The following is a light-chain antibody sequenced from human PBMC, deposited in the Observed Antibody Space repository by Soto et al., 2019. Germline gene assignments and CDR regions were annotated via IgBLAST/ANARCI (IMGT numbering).Light chain of an antibody. CDR1: QNVYNN. CDR3: QQCRNWPLT. CDR2: DAS. J-gene: IGKJ4*01. Sequence: MSQSPPTLSVSPGEGATLSCKASQNVYNNLAWYQQRPGQPPRLLIYDASSRATGISARFSGSGYGTEFTLTISSLQSEDFAVYFCQQCRNWPLTFGGGTKVNIK. V-gene: IGKV3-15*01.